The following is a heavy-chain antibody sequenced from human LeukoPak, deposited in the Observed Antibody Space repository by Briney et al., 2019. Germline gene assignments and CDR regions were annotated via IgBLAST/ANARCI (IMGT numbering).Heavy chain of an antibody. Sequence: GGSLRLSCAASGFTFSSYEMNWVRQAPGKGLEWVSYISSSGSTIYYADSVKGRFTISRDNAKNSLCLQMNSLRAEDTAVYYCARVGGSSGWYHRPGGPYELDYWGQGTLVTVSS. CDR1: GFTFSSYE. V-gene: IGHV3-48*03. CDR2: ISSSGSTI. J-gene: IGHJ4*02. CDR3: ARVGGSSGWYHRPGGPYELDY. D-gene: IGHD6-19*01.